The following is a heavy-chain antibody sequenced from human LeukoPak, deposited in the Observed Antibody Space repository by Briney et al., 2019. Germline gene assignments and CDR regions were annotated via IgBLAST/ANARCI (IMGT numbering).Heavy chain of an antibody. V-gene: IGHV3-23*01. Sequence: PGGSLRLSCAASGFTFSTYAMTWVRQAPGKGLEWVSTFGSGGGTYYADSVRGRFTISKDNSKNTLYLQLNSLGAEDTALYYCAKVVAPSTTRNLDYWGQGNLVSVSS. D-gene: IGHD2-2*01. CDR2: FGSGGGT. CDR1: GFTFSTYA. J-gene: IGHJ4*02. CDR3: AKVVAPSTTRNLDY.